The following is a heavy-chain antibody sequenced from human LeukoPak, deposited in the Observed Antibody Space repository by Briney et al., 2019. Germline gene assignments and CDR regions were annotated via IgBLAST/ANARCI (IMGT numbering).Heavy chain of an antibody. V-gene: IGHV1-69*04. D-gene: IGHD2-15*01. CDR1: EGTFSSYA. J-gene: IGHJ4*02. Sequence: GSSVKVSCKASEGTFSSYAISWVRQAPGQGLEWMGRIIPILGIANYAQKFQGRVTITADKSTSTAYMELSSLRSEDTAVYYCARHYCSGGSCYISAFDYWGQGTLVTVSS. CDR2: IIPILGIA. CDR3: ARHYCSGGSCYISAFDY.